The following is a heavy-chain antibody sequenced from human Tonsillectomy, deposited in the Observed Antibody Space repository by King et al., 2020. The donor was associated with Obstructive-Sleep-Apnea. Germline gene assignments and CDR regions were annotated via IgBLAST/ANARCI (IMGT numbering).Heavy chain of an antibody. V-gene: IGHV1-2*02. Sequence: QLVQSGAEVKKPGASVRVSCKASGFTFICYSIHWVRQAPGQGLEWLGWINLNSGDTDFAQTFQGRVTMTRDTSISTAYMDLSRLTSDDTAVYYCATDSSVRAFDIWGQGTMVTVSS. D-gene: IGHD5/OR15-5a*01. CDR2: INLNSGDT. J-gene: IGHJ3*02. CDR1: GFTFICYS. CDR3: ATDSSVRAFDI.